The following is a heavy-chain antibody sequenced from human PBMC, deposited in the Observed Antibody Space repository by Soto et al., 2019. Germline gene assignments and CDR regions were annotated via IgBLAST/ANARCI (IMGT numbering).Heavy chain of an antibody. J-gene: IGHJ4*02. Sequence: ASVKVSCKASGYTFTGHYIHWVRQAPEQGPEWMGEIGPESGATRYAQKFQGRVTMTRDTSITTVYMELKNLSPDDTAVYYCGRGRSGQIVVFYWGQGTPVAVSS. D-gene: IGHD1-26*01. CDR3: GRGRSGQIVVFY. V-gene: IGHV1-2*02. CDR1: GYTFTGHY. CDR2: IGPESGAT.